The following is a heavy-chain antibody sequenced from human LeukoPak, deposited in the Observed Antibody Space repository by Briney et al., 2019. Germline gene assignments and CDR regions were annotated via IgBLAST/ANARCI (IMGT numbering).Heavy chain of an antibody. Sequence: GGSLRLSCAASGFTFSSYGMHWVRQAPGKGLEWVAVISYDGSNKYYADSVKGRFTISRDNSKNTLYLQMNSLRAEDTAVYYCAKDQGDYDFWSPPNYWGQGTLVTVSS. CDR3: AKDQGDYDFWSPPNY. CDR2: ISYDGSNK. D-gene: IGHD3-3*01. J-gene: IGHJ4*02. V-gene: IGHV3-30*18. CDR1: GFTFSSYG.